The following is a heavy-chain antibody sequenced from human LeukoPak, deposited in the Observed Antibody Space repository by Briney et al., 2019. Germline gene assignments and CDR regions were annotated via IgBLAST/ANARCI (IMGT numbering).Heavy chain of an antibody. J-gene: IGHJ4*02. Sequence: PGGSLRLSCAASGSSGTTNYMSWVRQAPGKGLEFVSIVYGGDTTVYADSVKGRFTISRDNSKNTLYLQMNSLRAEDTALYYCAKHEVWGSYYFDSWGQGTLVTVSS. CDR1: GSSGTTNY. D-gene: IGHD3-16*01. CDR3: AKHEVWGSYYFDS. V-gene: IGHV3-53*01. CDR2: VYGGDTT.